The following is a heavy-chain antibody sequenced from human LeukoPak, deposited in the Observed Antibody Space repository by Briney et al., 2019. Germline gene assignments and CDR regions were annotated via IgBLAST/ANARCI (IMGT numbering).Heavy chain of an antibody. CDR2: ISYDGSNK. CDR1: GFTFSSYA. V-gene: IGHV3-30-3*01. Sequence: GGSLRLSCAASGFTFSSYAMHWVRQAPGKGLEWVAVISYDGSNKYYADSVKGRFTISRDNSKNTLYLQMNSLRSEDTAVYYCAREKNRYYYGSGSFPRFDYWGQGTLVTVSS. J-gene: IGHJ4*02. CDR3: AREKNRYYYGSGSFPRFDY. D-gene: IGHD3-10*01.